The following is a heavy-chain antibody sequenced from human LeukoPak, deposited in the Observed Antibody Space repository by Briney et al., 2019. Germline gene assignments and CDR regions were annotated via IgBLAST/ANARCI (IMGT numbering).Heavy chain of an antibody. CDR3: ARTRDFWSGFFDY. CDR2: ILHSGST. Sequence: PSQTLSLTCDVSGGSITSDTHYWSWIRQPPGKGLEWIGYILHSGSTYNNPSLKSRVTISVDTSKSQFSLKLSSVTAADAAVYYCARTRDFWSGFFDYWGQGTLVTVSS. CDR1: GGSITSDTHY. D-gene: IGHD3-3*01. V-gene: IGHV4-30-2*01. J-gene: IGHJ4*02.